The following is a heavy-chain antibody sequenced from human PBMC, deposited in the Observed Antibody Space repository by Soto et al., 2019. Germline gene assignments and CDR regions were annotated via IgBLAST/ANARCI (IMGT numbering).Heavy chain of an antibody. Sequence: GGSLRLSCAASGFTFSSYALHWVRQAPGKGLEWVAVISYDGSSKYYADSVKGRFTISRDNSKNTLYLQMNSLRAEDTAVYYCASRYDSSGQRPFDYWGQGTLVTVSS. D-gene: IGHD3-22*01. J-gene: IGHJ4*02. V-gene: IGHV3-30-3*01. CDR2: ISYDGSSK. CDR1: GFTFSSYA. CDR3: ASRYDSSGQRPFDY.